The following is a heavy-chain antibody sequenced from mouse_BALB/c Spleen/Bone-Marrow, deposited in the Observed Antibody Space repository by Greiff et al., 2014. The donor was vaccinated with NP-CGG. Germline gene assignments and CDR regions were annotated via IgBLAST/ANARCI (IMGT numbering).Heavy chain of an antibody. V-gene: IGHV1-67*01. J-gene: IGHJ4*01. CDR3: ARSYYGNYYAMDY. D-gene: IGHD1-1*01. CDR2: ISTYSGNT. Sequence: VQLQQSGPELVRPGVSVKISCKGSGYTFTDYAVHWVKQSHAKSLEWIGVISTYSGNTNYNQKFKGKATMTVDKSSSTAYMELARLTSEDSAIYYCARSYYGNYYAMDYWGQGTSVTVSS. CDR1: GYTFTDYA.